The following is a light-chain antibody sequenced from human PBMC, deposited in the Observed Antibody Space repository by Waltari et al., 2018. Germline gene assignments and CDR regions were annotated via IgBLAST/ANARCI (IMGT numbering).Light chain of an antibody. J-gene: IGKJ1*01. V-gene: IGKV3-20*01. Sequence: RASQSVSSSYLAWYQQRPGQAPRLLIYGASSRATGIPDRFSGSGSGTDFTLTISRLEPEDFAVYYCQQYGSSPWTFGQGTKVEIK. CDR3: QQYGSSPWT. CDR1: QSVSSSY. CDR2: GAS.